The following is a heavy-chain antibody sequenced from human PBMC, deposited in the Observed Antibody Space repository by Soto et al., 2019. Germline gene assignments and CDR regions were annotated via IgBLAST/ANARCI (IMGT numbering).Heavy chain of an antibody. J-gene: IGHJ6*02. CDR1: GGSFSGYY. D-gene: IGHD5-12*01. V-gene: IGHV4-34*01. CDR2: INHSGST. Sequence: PSETLSLTCAVYGGSFSGYYWSWIRQPLGKGLEWIGEINHSGSTNYNPSLKSRVTISVDTSKNQFSLKLSSVTAADTAVYYCARGVAHVYYYYYGMDVWGQGTTVTVSS. CDR3: ARGVAHVYYYYYGMDV.